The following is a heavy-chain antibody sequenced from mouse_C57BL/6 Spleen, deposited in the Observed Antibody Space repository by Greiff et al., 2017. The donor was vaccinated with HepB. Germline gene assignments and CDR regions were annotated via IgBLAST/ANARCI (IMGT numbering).Heavy chain of an antibody. Sequence: EVMLVESGGGLVKPGGSLKLSCAASGFTFSDYGMHWVRQAPEKGLEWVAYISSGSSTIYYADTVKGRFTISRDNAKNTLFLQMTSLRSEDTAMYYCARYYYGSSPNAMDYWGQGTSVTVSS. CDR1: GFTFSDYG. D-gene: IGHD1-1*01. CDR3: ARYYYGSSPNAMDY. V-gene: IGHV5-17*01. J-gene: IGHJ4*01. CDR2: ISSGSSTI.